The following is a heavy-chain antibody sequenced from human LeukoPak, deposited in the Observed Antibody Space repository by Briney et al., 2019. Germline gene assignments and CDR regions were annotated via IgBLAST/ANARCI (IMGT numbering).Heavy chain of an antibody. CDR2: IYYSGST. CDR1: GGSINSYY. D-gene: IGHD4-23*01. Sequence: SETLSLTCTVSGGSINSYYWSWIRQPPGKRLEWIGYIYYSGSTNYNPSLESRVTMLVDTSKNHFSLKLNSVTAADTAVYYCARATTMVAPIDYWGQGTLVTVSS. J-gene: IGHJ4*02. CDR3: ARATTMVAPIDY. V-gene: IGHV4-59*01.